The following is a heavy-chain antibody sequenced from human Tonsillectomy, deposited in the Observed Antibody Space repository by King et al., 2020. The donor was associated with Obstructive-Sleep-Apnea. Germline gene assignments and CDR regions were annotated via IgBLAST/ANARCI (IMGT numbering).Heavy chain of an antibody. D-gene: IGHD3-22*01. J-gene: IGHJ4*02. Sequence: VQLVESGGGLVKPGGSLRLSCAASGFTFSDYYMNWVRQAPGKGLQWVSSISSSSSYIYYAGSVKGRFTISRDNAKNSLYLQMNSLRVEDTAVYYCARDGYYYDSSGSYYFDYWGQGTLVTVSS. CDR1: GFTFSDYY. CDR3: ARDGYYYDSSGSYYFDY. CDR2: ISSSSSYI. V-gene: IGHV3-21*01.